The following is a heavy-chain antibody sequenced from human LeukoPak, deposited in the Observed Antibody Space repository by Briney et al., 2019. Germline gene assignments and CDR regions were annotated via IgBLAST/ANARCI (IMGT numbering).Heavy chain of an antibody. CDR1: GXTFSSYA. D-gene: IGHD3-10*01. J-gene: IGHJ4*02. CDR3: ARARAAMVRGGPLTD. CDR2: IIPIFGTA. V-gene: IGHV1-69*01. Sequence: XKASGXTFSSYAISWVRQAPGQGLEWMGGIIPIFGTANYAQKFQGRVTITADESTSTAYMELSSLRSEDTAVYYCARARAAMVRGGPLTDWGQGTLVTVSS.